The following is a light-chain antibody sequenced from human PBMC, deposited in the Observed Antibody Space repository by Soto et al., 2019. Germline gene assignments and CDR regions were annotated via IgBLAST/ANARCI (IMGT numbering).Light chain of an antibody. V-gene: IGKV3-20*01. CDR1: QSLTDGF. Sequence: EIVLTQSAGTLSLSPGERATLSCRASQSLTDGFLAWYQQKHGQALRLLIYGISNRATGIPDRFSGGGSGTDFTLTISRLEPEDIAVYYCQQYGTAPFTFGQGTKVDIK. CDR3: QQYGTAPFT. CDR2: GIS. J-gene: IGKJ2*01.